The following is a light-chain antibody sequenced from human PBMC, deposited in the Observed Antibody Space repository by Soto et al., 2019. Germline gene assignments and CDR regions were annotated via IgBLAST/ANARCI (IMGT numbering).Light chain of an antibody. CDR1: QSVSSSY. J-gene: IGKJ3*01. CDR3: QQYGSSPPVT. V-gene: IGKV3-20*01. CDR2: GAS. Sequence: EIVLTQSPGTLSLSPGERATIYCRASQSVSSSYLAWYQQKPGQAPRLLIYGASSRATGIPDRFSGSRSGTDFTLTISRLEPEDFAVYYCQQYGSSPPVTFGPGTKVDIK.